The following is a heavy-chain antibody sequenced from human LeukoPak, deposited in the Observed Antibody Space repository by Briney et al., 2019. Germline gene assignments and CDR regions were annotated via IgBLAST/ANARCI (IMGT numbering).Heavy chain of an antibody. D-gene: IGHD4-17*01. Sequence: PGGSLRLSCAASGFTFSSYAMSWVRQAPGEGLQWVSGISGSGSGTYYADSVRGRFTISRDNSKNTLFLQVNSLRAEDTAVYYCGKDPNGDYVGAFDMWGQGTMVTVSP. J-gene: IGHJ3*02. CDR2: ISGSGSGT. CDR1: GFTFSSYA. V-gene: IGHV3-23*01. CDR3: GKDPNGDYVGAFDM.